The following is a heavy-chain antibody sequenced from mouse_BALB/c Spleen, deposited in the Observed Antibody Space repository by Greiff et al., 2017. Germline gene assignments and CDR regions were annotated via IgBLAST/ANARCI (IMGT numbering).Heavy chain of an antibody. J-gene: IGHJ4*01. V-gene: IGHV5-6*02. CDR3: ARHQYDAMDY. CDR1: GFTFSSYG. D-gene: IGHD2-10*02. Sequence: EVKLVESGGDLVKPGGSLKLSCAASGFTFSSYGMSWVRQTPDKRLEWVATISSGGSYTYYPDSVKGRFTISRDNAKNTLYLQMSSLKSEDTAMYYCARHQYDAMDYWGQGTSVTVSS. CDR2: ISSGGSYT.